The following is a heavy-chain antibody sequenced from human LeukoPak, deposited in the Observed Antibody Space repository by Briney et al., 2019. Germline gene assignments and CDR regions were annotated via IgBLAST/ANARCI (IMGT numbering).Heavy chain of an antibody. D-gene: IGHD3-22*01. J-gene: IGHJ4*02. CDR1: GFTFSSYA. CDR2: ISGSGGST. Sequence: GGSLRLSCAASGFTFSSYAMSWVRQAPGRGLEWVSAISGSGGSTYYADSVKGRFTISRDNSKNTLYLQMNSLRAEDTAVYYCAKHPLGYYYDSSGYYDYWGQGTLVTVSS. CDR3: AKHPLGYYYDSSGYYDY. V-gene: IGHV3-23*01.